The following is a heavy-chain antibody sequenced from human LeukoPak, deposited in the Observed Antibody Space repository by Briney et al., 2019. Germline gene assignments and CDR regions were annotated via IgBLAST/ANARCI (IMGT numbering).Heavy chain of an antibody. J-gene: IGHJ5*02. D-gene: IGHD2-8*01. CDR3: ATTPTNSRGWFDP. Sequence: GASVKLSCKASGYTLFSYDINWVRQATGHGLEWMGWMNVKSGNTGYAQKFQGRVTMTRNTSISTAYIELTSLRSEDTAVYYCATTPTNSRGWFDPWGQGTLVTVSS. CDR1: GYTLFSYD. CDR2: MNVKSGNT. V-gene: IGHV1-8*01.